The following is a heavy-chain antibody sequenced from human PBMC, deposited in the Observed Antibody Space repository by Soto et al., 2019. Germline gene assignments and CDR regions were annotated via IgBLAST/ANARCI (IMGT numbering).Heavy chain of an antibody. V-gene: IGHV4-30-2*01. D-gene: IGHD3-9*01. CDR2: IYHSGST. CDR3: ARGLYDNLTDHPNWFDP. Sequence: PSETLSLTCAVSGGSISSDGYSWSWIRQPPGKGLEWIGYIYHSGSTNNNPSLKSRVTISVDRSKNQFSLKLSYVAAADTAVNYCARGLYDNLTDHPNWFDPWGQGTLVTVSS. CDR1: GGSISSDGYS. J-gene: IGHJ5*02.